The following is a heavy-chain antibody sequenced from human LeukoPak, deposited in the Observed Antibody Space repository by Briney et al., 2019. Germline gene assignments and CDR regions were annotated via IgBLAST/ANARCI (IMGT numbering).Heavy chain of an antibody. Sequence: GGSLRLSCAASGFTFSSYSMNWVRQAPGKGLEWVSSISSSSSYIYYADSVKGRFTISRDNAKNSLYLQMNSLRAEDTAVYYCARSRDGYNQRFDYWGQGTLVTVSS. J-gene: IGHJ4*02. D-gene: IGHD5-24*01. CDR1: GFTFSSYS. CDR3: ARSRDGYNQRFDY. CDR2: ISSSSSYI. V-gene: IGHV3-21*01.